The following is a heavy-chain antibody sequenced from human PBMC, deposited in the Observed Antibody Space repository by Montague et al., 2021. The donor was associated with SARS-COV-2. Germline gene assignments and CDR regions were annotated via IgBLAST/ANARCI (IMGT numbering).Heavy chain of an antibody. CDR3: ARLGDYYDSRIGAFDI. CDR2: ICYSAST. J-gene: IGHJ3*02. V-gene: IGHV4-39*02. D-gene: IGHD3-22*01. Sequence: SETLSLTCTVSGGSISSNSYYWVWLRPPPGLGLEWLGSICYSASTYYTLSLKSRVTISVDTSQNHFSLKLSSVTAADTAVYYCARLGDYYDSRIGAFDIWGQGTMVTVSS. CDR1: GGSISSNSYY.